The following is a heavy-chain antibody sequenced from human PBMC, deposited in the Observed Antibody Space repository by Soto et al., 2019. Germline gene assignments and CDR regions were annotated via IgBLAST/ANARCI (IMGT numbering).Heavy chain of an antibody. D-gene: IGHD3-10*01. Sequence: PSETLSLTCAVYGGSFSGYYWGWIRQPPGEGLEGIGEINHSGSTNYNPSLKSRVTISVDTSKNHFSLKLSSVTAADTAVYYCARGPRITMVRGVIPYYMDVWGKGTTVTVSS. J-gene: IGHJ6*03. CDR2: INHSGST. V-gene: IGHV4-34*01. CDR3: ARGPRITMVRGVIPYYMDV. CDR1: GGSFSGYY.